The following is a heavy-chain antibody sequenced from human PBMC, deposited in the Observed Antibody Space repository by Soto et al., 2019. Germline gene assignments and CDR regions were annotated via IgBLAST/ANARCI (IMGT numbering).Heavy chain of an antibody. CDR1: GGSISSNY. CDR3: ARYRREAVAGYTLDN. Sequence: ETLSLTCTVSGGSISSNYWTWIRQPPGKGLEWIGYVYNSGSTNYNPSLKSRVTISADTSKSQFSLKVNSMTAADTAVYYCARYRREAVAGYTLDNWGQGILVTVSS. V-gene: IGHV4-59*01. D-gene: IGHD6-13*01. CDR2: VYNSGST. J-gene: IGHJ4*02.